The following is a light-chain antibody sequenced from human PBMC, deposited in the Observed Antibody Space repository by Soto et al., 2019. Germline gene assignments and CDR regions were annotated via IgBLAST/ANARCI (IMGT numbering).Light chain of an antibody. J-gene: IGKJ4*01. CDR1: QSINSN. Sequence: IVMTQSPATLSVSPGERATLSCRASQSINSNLAWYQQKPGQAPRLLMFRASIRATGFPARFSGSGSGTEFNITISSLQSEDSAIYYCQQYNNWPRATFGGVTKVEIK. CDR2: RAS. V-gene: IGKV3-15*01. CDR3: QQYNNWPRAT.